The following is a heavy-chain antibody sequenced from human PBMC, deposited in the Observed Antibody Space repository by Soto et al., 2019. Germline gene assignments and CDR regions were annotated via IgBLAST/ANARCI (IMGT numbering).Heavy chain of an antibody. CDR1: GFTFSSHP. V-gene: IGHV3-23*01. CDR2: ISDGGDLT. J-gene: IGHJ3*02. D-gene: IGHD3-10*01. CDR3: ARRVIGSSRAFDI. Sequence: GGSLRLSCAASGFTFSSHPMSWVRQAPEKGLEWVAGISDGGDLTYNADSVRGRFTISRDNSRNTLYLQMNSLRAEDTAVYYCARRVIGSSRAFDIWGQGTMVTVSS.